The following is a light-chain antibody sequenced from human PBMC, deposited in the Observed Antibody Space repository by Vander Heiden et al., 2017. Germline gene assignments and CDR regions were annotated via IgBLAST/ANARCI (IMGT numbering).Light chain of an antibody. CDR3: QSYDSSLSGYVV. V-gene: IGLV1-40*01. CDR2: GNS. Sequence: QSVLTQPPSMSGAPGQRVPISCTVSSPNIGAGYDVHWYQQLPGTAPKLLIYGNSNRPSGVPDRFPGSKSGTSASLAITWLQAEDEADYYCQSYDSSLSGYVVFGGGTKLTVL. J-gene: IGLJ2*01. CDR1: SPNIGAGYD.